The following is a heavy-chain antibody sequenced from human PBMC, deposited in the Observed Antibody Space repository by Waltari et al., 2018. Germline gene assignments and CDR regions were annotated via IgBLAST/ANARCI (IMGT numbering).Heavy chain of an antibody. CDR1: GFTFSSYA. D-gene: IGHD3-3*01. CDR2: ISGSGGST. J-gene: IGHJ5*02. CDR3: AREGDYDFWSGHNWFDP. Sequence: EVQLLESGGGLVQPGGSLRLSCAASGFTFSSYAMSWVRQAPGKGLEWVSAISGSGGSTYYADSVKGRFTISRDNSKNTLYLQMNSLRAEDTAVYYCAREGDYDFWSGHNWFDPWGQGTLVTVSS. V-gene: IGHV3-23*01.